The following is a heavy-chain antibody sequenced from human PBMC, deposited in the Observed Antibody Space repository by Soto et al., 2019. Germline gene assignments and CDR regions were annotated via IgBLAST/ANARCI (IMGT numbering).Heavy chain of an antibody. Sequence: QVQLEQSAAEVMKPGASVKVSCKDSGYTLTSYGISCVQQAPGQGLEWMGRISAYNGNTNYAQKLQGRVTMTTDTSTSTGYMELRSLRSDDTAVYYCARVVGALGPWFDPWGQGTLVTVSS. J-gene: IGHJ5*02. CDR2: ISAYNGNT. D-gene: IGHD1-26*01. V-gene: IGHV1-18*01. CDR1: GYTLTSYG. CDR3: ARVVGALGPWFDP.